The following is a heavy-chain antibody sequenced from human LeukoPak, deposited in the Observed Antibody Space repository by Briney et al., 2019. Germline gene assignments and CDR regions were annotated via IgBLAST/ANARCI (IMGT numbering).Heavy chain of an antibody. CDR3: ARGVITMVRGVMLSWFDP. V-gene: IGHV4-59*01. D-gene: IGHD3-10*01. J-gene: IGHJ5*02. Sequence: SETLSLTCTVSGGSISSYYWSWIRQPPGKGLEWIGYIYYSGSTNYDPSLKSRVTISVDTSKNQFSLKLSSVTAADTAVYYCARGVITMVRGVMLSWFDPWGQGTLVTVSS. CDR1: GGSISSYY. CDR2: IYYSGST.